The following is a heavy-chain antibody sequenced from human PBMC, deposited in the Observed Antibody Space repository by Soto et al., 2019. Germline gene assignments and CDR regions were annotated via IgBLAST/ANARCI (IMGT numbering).Heavy chain of an antibody. CDR2: INPNSGGT. J-gene: IGHJ6*02. CDR1: GTAFTVGY. Sequence: CRPAGTAFTVGYVHWGRKTTEQGLEWIGWINPNSGGTNYAQKFQGWVTMTRDTSISTAYMELSRLRSDDTAVYYCARVLHYYGSGSPRAYGMDVWGQGTKVTVSS. V-gene: IGHV1-2*04. D-gene: IGHD3-10*01. CDR3: ARVLHYYGSGSPRAYGMDV.